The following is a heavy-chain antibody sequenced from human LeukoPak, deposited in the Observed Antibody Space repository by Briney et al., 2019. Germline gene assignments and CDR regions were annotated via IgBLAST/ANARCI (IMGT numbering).Heavy chain of an antibody. J-gene: IGHJ4*02. CDR1: GFPFSSYP. Sequence: GGSLRLSCAPSGFPFSSYPKRGVRRPPGKGGEGWAVISYEGSNKYYPDSVKGRFTISRDNSKNTLYLQMSSLRAEDTAVYYCARAGDCGGDCYYYFDYWGQGTLVTVSS. D-gene: IGHD2-21*02. V-gene: IGHV3-30-3*01. CDR3: ARAGDCGGDCYYYFDY. CDR2: ISYEGSNK.